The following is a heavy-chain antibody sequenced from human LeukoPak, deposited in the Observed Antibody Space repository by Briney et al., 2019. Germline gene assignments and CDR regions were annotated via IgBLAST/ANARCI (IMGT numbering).Heavy chain of an antibody. V-gene: IGHV3-23*01. J-gene: IGHJ4*02. Sequence: PGGSLRLSCAASGFTFSSYAMSWVRQAPGKGLEWVSAISGSGSSTYYADSVKGRFTISRDNSKNTLYLQMNSLRAEDTAVYYCARGVDYYENSGTIDYWGQGTLVTVSS. CDR2: ISGSGSST. D-gene: IGHD3-22*01. CDR3: ARGVDYYENSGTIDY. CDR1: GFTFSSYA.